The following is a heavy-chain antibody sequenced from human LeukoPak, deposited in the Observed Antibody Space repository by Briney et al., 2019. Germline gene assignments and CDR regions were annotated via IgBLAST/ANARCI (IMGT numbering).Heavy chain of an antibody. CDR1: GFAFRSYA. D-gene: IGHD6-6*01. CDR3: ARDSNIATRRYYFNS. Sequence: GGSLRLSCAASGFAFRSYAMSWVRQAPGKGLEWVSAISGSGDTTDYADSVKGRSTISRDNSKDTLYLQMNSLRAEDTAIYSCARDSNIATRRYYFNSWGQGTLVTVSS. V-gene: IGHV3-23*01. J-gene: IGHJ4*02. CDR2: ISGSGDTT.